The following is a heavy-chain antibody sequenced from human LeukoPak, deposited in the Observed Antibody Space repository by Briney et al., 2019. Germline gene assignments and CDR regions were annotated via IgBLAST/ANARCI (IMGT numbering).Heavy chain of an antibody. D-gene: IGHD3-22*01. Sequence: SETLSLTCTVSGGSISSYYWSWIRQPAGKGLEWIGRIYTSGSTNYNPSLKSRVTMSVDTSKNQFSLKLSSVTAADTAVYYCAREANYYDSSGYYRRYYFDHWGQGTLVTVSS. CDR3: AREANYYDSSGYYRRYYFDH. V-gene: IGHV4-4*07. J-gene: IGHJ4*02. CDR2: IYTSGST. CDR1: GGSISSYY.